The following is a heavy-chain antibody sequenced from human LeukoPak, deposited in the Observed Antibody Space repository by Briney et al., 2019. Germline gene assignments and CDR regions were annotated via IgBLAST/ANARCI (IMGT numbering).Heavy chain of an antibody. CDR2: INPNSGGT. V-gene: IGHV1-2*02. J-gene: IGHJ4*02. CDR1: GYTFTGYY. Sequence: ASVKVSCKASGYTFTGYYMHWVRQAPGQGLEWVGWINPNSGGTNYAQKFQGRVTMTRDTSISTAYMELSRLRSDDTAVYYCARSVLLWFGEPPADYWGQGTLVTVSS. CDR3: ARSVLLWFGEPPADY. D-gene: IGHD3-10*01.